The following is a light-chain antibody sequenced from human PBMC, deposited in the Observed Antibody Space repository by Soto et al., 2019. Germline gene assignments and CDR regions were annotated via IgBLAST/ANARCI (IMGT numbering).Light chain of an antibody. J-gene: IGKJ1*01. CDR2: NAS. V-gene: IGKV1-5*03. CDR1: QSISSW. Sequence: DIQMTQSRSTLSASVGDRVTITCRASQSISSWLAWYQQKPGKAPKLLIYNASSLESGVPSRFSGSGSGTELTLTISSLQPDDFATYYCQQYNSYSQTFGQGTKVEIK. CDR3: QQYNSYSQT.